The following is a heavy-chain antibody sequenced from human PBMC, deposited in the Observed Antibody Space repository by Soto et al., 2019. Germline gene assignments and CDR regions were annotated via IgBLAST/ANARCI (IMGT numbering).Heavy chain of an antibody. D-gene: IGHD6-25*01. CDR3: ATLFIADATHLGCLAV. J-gene: IGHJ6*02. V-gene: IGHV1-24*01. CDR2: FDPEDGET. Sequence: ASVKVSCKVSGYTLTELSMHWVRQAPGKGLEWMGGFDPEDGETIYAQKFQGRVTMTEDTSTDTAYMELSSLRSEDTAVYYCATLFIADATHLGCLAVWAQGTTVPVSS. CDR1: GYTLTELS.